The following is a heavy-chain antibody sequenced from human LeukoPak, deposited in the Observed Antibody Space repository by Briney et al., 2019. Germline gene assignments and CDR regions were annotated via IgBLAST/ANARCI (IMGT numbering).Heavy chain of an antibody. CDR3: ARDRSGFPDY. D-gene: IGHD3-22*01. V-gene: IGHV3-48*04. CDR1: GFTFSTYG. J-gene: IGHJ4*02. CDR2: ISSIIGAI. Sequence: PGGSLRLSCAASGFTFSTYGMNWVRQAPGKGLEWVSYISSIIGAIYYADSVKGRFTISRDNAKNSLYLQMNSLRAEDTAVYYCARDRSGFPDYWGQGTLVTVSS.